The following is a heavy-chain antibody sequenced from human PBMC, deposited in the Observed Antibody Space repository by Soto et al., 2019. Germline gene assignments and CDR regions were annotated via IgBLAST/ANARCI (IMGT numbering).Heavy chain of an antibody. CDR1: GYSFTSYW. J-gene: IGHJ3*02. CDR3: ARPLPAAGPRHDAFDI. D-gene: IGHD6-13*01. CDR2: IYPGDSDT. V-gene: IGHV5-51*01. Sequence: GESLKISCKGSGYSFTSYWIGWVRQMPGKGLEWMGIIYPGDSDTRYSPSFQGQVTISADKSISTAYLQWSSLKASDTAMYYCARPLPAAGPRHDAFDIWGQGTMVTVSS.